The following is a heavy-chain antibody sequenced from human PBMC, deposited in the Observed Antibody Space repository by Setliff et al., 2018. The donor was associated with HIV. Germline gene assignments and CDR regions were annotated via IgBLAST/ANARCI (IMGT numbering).Heavy chain of an antibody. V-gene: IGHV1-18*01. J-gene: IGHJ2*01. D-gene: IGHD6-13*01. CDR1: GYTFTSYG. CDR2: ISAYNGNT. Sequence: ASVKVSCKAAGYTFTSYGIIWVRQAPGQGLEWMGWISAYNGNTNYEQKLQGRVIMTTDTSTSTAHMELRSLRSDDTAVYYCARDREAGDWYFDLWGRGTLVTVSS. CDR3: ARDREAGDWYFDL.